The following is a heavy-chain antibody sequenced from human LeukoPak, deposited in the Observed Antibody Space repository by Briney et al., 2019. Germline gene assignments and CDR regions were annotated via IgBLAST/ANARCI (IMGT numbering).Heavy chain of an antibody. CDR2: ISSYNDNT. J-gene: IGHJ3*02. CDR1: GYTFSNYG. CDR3: ARDTAMAAKRSFDI. D-gene: IGHD5-18*01. V-gene: IGHV1-18*01. Sequence: ASVKVSCKASGYTFSNYGISWVRQTPGQGLEWMGWISSYNDNTNYAQKLQGRVTMTTDTSTSTAYMELRSLRSDDTAVYYCARDTAMAAKRSFDIWGQGTMVTVSS.